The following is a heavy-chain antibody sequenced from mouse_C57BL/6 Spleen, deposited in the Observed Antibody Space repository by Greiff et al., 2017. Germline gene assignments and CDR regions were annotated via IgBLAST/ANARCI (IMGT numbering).Heavy chain of an antibody. V-gene: IGHV5-17*01. CDR3: ATGSDYYAMDY. D-gene: IGHD3-1*01. CDR2: ISSGSSTI. Sequence: EVQVVESGGGLVKPGGSLKLSCAASGFTFSDYGMHWVRQAPEKGLEWVAYISSGSSTIYYADTVKGRFTISRDNAKNTLFLQMTSLRSEDTAMYYCATGSDYYAMDYWGQGTSVTVSS. CDR1: GFTFSDYG. J-gene: IGHJ4*01.